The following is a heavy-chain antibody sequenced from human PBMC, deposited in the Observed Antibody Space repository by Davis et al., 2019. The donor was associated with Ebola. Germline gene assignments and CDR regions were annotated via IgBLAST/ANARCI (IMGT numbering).Heavy chain of an antibody. Sequence: PGGSLRLSCAASGFTFSSYAMSWVRQAPGKGLEWVSAISGSGGSTYYADSVKGRFTISRDNSMNTLYLQMNSLRAEDTAVYYCAKGSYCSSTSCYREAFDIWGQGTMVTVSS. D-gene: IGHD2-2*01. V-gene: IGHV3-23*01. CDR3: AKGSYCSSTSCYREAFDI. CDR2: ISGSGGST. CDR1: GFTFSSYA. J-gene: IGHJ3*02.